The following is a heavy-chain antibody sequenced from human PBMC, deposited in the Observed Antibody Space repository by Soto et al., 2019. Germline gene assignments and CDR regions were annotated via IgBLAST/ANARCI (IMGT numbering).Heavy chain of an antibody. Sequence: PSETLSLTCTVSGGSITSSLYYWGWIRQSPGKGLEWIGSMYYSGSTYFNPSLKSRVTISGDPSKNQFSLKVSSVTVADTAVYYCVRHHDTAMAYYNYFGMDVWGQGTTVTVSS. CDR3: VRHHDTAMAYYNYFGMDV. CDR2: MYYSGST. J-gene: IGHJ6*01. D-gene: IGHD5-18*01. V-gene: IGHV4-39*01. CDR1: GGSITSSLYY.